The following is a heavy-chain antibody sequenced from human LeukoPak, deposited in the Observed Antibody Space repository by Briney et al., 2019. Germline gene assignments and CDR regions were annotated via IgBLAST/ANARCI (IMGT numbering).Heavy chain of an antibody. Sequence: PGGSLRLSCAASGFAFSSYGMSWVRQAPGEGLEWVSAISGSGGSTYYADSVKGRFTISRDNSKNTLYLQMNSLRAEDTAVYYCAKAPLSVVVTAYFDYWGQGTLVTVSS. CDR1: GFAFSSYG. CDR3: AKAPLSVVVTAYFDY. J-gene: IGHJ4*02. CDR2: ISGSGGST. V-gene: IGHV3-23*01. D-gene: IGHD2-21*02.